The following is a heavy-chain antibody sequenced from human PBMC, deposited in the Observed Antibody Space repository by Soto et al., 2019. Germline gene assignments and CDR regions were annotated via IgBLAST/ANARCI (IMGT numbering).Heavy chain of an antibody. CDR1: GGTFSSYA. Sequence: SVKVSCKASGGTFSSYAISWVRQAPGQGLEWRGGIIPIFGTANYAQKFQGRVTITADESTSTAYMELSSLRSEDTAVYYCARGGLIVGATEYYYYYYGMDVWGQGTTVTVSS. CDR2: IIPIFGTA. V-gene: IGHV1-69*13. J-gene: IGHJ6*02. CDR3: ARGGLIVGATEYYYYYYGMDV. D-gene: IGHD1-26*01.